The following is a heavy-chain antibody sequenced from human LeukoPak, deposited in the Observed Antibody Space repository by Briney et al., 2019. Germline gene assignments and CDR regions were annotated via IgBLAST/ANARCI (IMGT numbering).Heavy chain of an antibody. D-gene: IGHD3-3*01. CDR1: GGSISSSSYY. V-gene: IGHV4-39*01. Sequence: PSETLSLTCTVSGGSISSSSYYWGWIRQPPGKGLEWIGSIYYSGSTYYNPSLKSRVTISVDTSKNQFSLKLSSVTAADTAVYYCAGEAFGFLEWLPPRCFDLWGRGTLVTVSS. CDR2: IYYSGST. CDR3: AGEAFGFLEWLPPRCFDL. J-gene: IGHJ2*01.